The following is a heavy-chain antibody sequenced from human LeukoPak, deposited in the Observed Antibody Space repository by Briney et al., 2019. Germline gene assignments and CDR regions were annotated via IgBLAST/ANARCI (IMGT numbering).Heavy chain of an antibody. J-gene: IGHJ4*02. Sequence: PGGSLRLSCAASGFTFSGYEMNWVRQAPGKGLEWVSYISSSGSTIYYADSVKGRFTISRDNAKNSLYLQMNSLRAEDTAVYYCARWSGYYVDYWGQGTLVTVSS. CDR2: ISSSGSTI. CDR1: GFTFSGYE. CDR3: ARWSGYYVDY. V-gene: IGHV3-48*03. D-gene: IGHD3-3*01.